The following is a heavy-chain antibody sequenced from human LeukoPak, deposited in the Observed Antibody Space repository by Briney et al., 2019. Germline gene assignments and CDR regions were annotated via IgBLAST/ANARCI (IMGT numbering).Heavy chain of an antibody. Sequence: PGGSLRLPCAASGFTFSSYWMHWVRQAPGKGLEWVSAISGSGGSTYYADSVKGRFTISRDNSKNTLYLQMNSLRAEDTAVYYCAKLSMVRGVISDAFDIWGQGTMVTVSS. CDR2: ISGSGGST. CDR3: AKLSMVRGVISDAFDI. V-gene: IGHV3-23*01. J-gene: IGHJ3*02. D-gene: IGHD3-10*01. CDR1: GFTFSSYW.